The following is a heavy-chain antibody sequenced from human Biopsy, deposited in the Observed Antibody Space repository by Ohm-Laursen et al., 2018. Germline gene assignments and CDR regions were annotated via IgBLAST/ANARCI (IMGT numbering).Heavy chain of an antibody. V-gene: IGHV4-34*01. J-gene: IGHJ6*02. Sequence: PSDTLSLTCAVYGDSFNGYYWSWIRQTPGKGLEWIGEINNSGRTNYNPSLKSRVTISVDTSKNQFSLKVRSVTAADTAVYYCVRGVDYYDPYHYYALDVWGQGTTVTVSS. CDR3: VRGVDYYDPYHYYALDV. D-gene: IGHD3-22*01. CDR2: INNSGRT. CDR1: GDSFNGYY.